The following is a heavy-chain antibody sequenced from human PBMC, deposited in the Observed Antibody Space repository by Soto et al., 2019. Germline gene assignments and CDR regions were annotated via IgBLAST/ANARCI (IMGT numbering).Heavy chain of an antibody. CDR2: IYYSGST. J-gene: IGHJ4*02. D-gene: IGHD6-13*01. V-gene: IGHV4-31*03. CDR1: GGSISSGCYY. CDR3: ARAGRSWLNFDY. Sequence: SETLSLTCTVSGGSISSGCYYWSWIRQHPGKGLEWIGYIYYSGSTYYNPSLKSRVTISVDTSKNQFSLKLSSVTAADTAVYYCARAGRSWLNFDYWGQGTLVAVSS.